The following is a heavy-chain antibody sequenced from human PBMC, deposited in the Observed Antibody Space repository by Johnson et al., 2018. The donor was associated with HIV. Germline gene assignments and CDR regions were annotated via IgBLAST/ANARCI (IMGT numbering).Heavy chain of an antibody. CDR3: AGLRSPEALDI. CDR2: ISGNGGST. CDR1: GFTFSNYA. J-gene: IGHJ3*02. Sequence: VQLVESGGGLVQPGGSLRVSCAASGFTFSNYAIHWVRQAPGKGLEYVSAISGNGGSTYYANSVKGRFTISRENSKNTLYLQMGSLRAEDMGVYYWAGLRSPEALDIWGQGTMVTVSS. D-gene: IGHD2-15*01. V-gene: IGHV3-64*01.